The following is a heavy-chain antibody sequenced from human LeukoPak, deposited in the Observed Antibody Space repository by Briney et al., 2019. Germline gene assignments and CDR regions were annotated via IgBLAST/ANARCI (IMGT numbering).Heavy chain of an antibody. J-gene: IGHJ4*02. Sequence: GGSLRLSCAASGFTFSNYWMSWVRQAPGKGLEWVANIKQDGREKYYVDSVRGRFTISRDNPENPLYLQMNSLRAEDTAVYYCARYSGSWDFFDYWGQGTLVTVSS. CDR2: IKQDGREK. D-gene: IGHD6-13*01. V-gene: IGHV3-7*05. CDR1: GFTFSNYW. CDR3: ARYSGSWDFFDY.